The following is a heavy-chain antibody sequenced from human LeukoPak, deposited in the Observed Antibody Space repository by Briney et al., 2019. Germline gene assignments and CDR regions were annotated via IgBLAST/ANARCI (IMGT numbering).Heavy chain of an antibody. V-gene: IGHV1-69*13. CDR1: GYTFSIYG. J-gene: IGHJ4*02. D-gene: IGHD1-1*01. Sequence: GASVKVSCKASGYTFSIYGISWVRQAPGQGLEWMGGIIPIFGTANYAQKFQGRVTITADESTSTAYTELSSLRSEDTAVYYCARVTRPYNWNDAYDYWGQGTLVTVSS. CDR2: IIPIFGTA. CDR3: ARVTRPYNWNDAYDY.